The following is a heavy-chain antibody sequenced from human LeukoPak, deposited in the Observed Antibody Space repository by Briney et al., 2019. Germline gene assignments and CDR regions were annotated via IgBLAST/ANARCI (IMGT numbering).Heavy chain of an antibody. CDR3: VRADPVDY. CDR1: GYTFTGSF. J-gene: IGHJ4*02. V-gene: IGHV1-2*02. CDR2: ISSDTGGT. Sequence: GASVKVSCKVSGYTFTGSFIHWVRQAPGQGLEWMGWISSDTGGTKFARKFQGRVTMTRDTSISTAYMELRSLGSDDTAVYYCVRADPVDYWGQGTRITVSS.